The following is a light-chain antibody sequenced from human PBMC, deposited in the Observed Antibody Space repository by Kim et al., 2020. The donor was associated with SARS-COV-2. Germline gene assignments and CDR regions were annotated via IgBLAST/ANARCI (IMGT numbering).Light chain of an antibody. Sequence: DIQMTQSPSSLSASVGDRVTITCQASQDISNYLNWYQQKPGKAPKLLIYDASNLETGVPSRFSGSGSGTDFTFTISSLQPEDIATYYCQQYDNLPPYTFGQGTKLGD. CDR3: QQYDNLPPYT. V-gene: IGKV1-33*01. J-gene: IGKJ2*01. CDR2: DAS. CDR1: QDISNY.